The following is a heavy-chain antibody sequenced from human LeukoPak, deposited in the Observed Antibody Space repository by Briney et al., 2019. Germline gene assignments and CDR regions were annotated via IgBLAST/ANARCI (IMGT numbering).Heavy chain of an antibody. V-gene: IGHV4-61*02. CDR3: ATSSSRGWYGVDY. Sequence: PSETLSLTCTVSGGSISSGSYYWSWIRQPAGKGLEWIGRIYTSGSTNYNPSLKSRVTISVDTSKNQFSLKLSSVTAADTAVYYCATSSSRGWYGVDYWGQGTLVTVSS. J-gene: IGHJ4*02. D-gene: IGHD6-19*01. CDR1: GGSISSGSYY. CDR2: IYTSGST.